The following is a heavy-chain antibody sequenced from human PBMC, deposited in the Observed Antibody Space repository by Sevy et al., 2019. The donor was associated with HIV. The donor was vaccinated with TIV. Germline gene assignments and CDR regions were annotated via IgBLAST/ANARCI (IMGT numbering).Heavy chain of an antibody. CDR2: IYTSGST. Sequence: SETLSLTCTVSGGSISSYYWSWIRQPAGKGLEWIGRIYTSGSTNYNPSLKSRVTMSVDTSKNQFSLKLSSVTAADTVVYYCARAPSYDYVWGSQILMGELAFDIWGQGTMVTFSS. J-gene: IGHJ3*02. V-gene: IGHV4-4*07. CDR3: ARAPSYDYVWGSQILMGELAFDI. D-gene: IGHD3-16*01. CDR1: GGSISSYY.